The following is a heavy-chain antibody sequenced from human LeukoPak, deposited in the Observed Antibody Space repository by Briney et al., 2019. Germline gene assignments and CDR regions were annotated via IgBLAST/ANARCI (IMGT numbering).Heavy chain of an antibody. D-gene: IGHD1-7*01. Sequence: SVKVSCKASGGTFSSYAISWVRQAPGQGLEWMGRIIPILGIANYAQKLQGRVTMTTDTSTSTAYMELRSLRSDDTAVYYCARELELPPEDYYYYGMDVWGQGTTVTVSS. J-gene: IGHJ6*02. CDR2: IIPILGIA. CDR3: ARELELPPEDYYYYGMDV. CDR1: GGTFSSYA. V-gene: IGHV1-69*04.